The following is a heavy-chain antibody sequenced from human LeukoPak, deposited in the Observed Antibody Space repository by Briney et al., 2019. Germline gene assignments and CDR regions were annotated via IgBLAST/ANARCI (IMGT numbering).Heavy chain of an antibody. CDR3: AREADCSGGSCYSDPHYYYYYGMDV. Sequence: ASVKVSCKASGYTFTNYGISWVRQAPGQGLGGRGWIRAYNVNTNLAQKLQGRVTMTTDTSTSTAYMELRSLRSDDTAVYYCAREADCSGGSCYSDPHYYYYYGMDVWGQGTTVTVSS. CDR2: IRAYNVNT. V-gene: IGHV1-18*01. J-gene: IGHJ6*02. D-gene: IGHD2-15*01. CDR1: GYTFTNYG.